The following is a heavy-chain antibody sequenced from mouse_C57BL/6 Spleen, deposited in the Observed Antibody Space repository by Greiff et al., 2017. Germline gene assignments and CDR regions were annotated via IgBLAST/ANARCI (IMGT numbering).Heavy chain of an antibody. CDR1: GYTFTSYW. Sequence: QVQLQQSGAELAKPGASVKLSCKASGYTFTSYWMHWVKQRPGQGLEWIGYINPSSGYTKYNQKFKDKATLTADKSSSTAYMQLSSLTYEDSAVXYCASPITTVVGRGYWGQGTTLTVSS. D-gene: IGHD1-1*01. CDR2: INPSSGYT. J-gene: IGHJ2*01. V-gene: IGHV1-7*01. CDR3: ASPITTVVGRGY.